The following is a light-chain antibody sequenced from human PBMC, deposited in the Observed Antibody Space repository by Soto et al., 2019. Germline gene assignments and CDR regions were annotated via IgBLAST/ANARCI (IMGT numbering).Light chain of an antibody. CDR3: QQANSFPRFT. V-gene: IGKV1-12*01. CDR1: QGISSW. Sequence: DIQMTQSPSSVSASVGDRLTITCRARQGISSWLAWYQQKPGKAPKLLIYAASNLQSGVPSRFSGSGSWTDFTLISSSLQPEDFATCCCQQANSFPRFTFGPGTKVDIK. CDR2: AAS. J-gene: IGKJ3*01.